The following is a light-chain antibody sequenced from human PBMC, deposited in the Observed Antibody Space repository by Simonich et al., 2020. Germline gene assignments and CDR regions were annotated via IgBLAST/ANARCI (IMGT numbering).Light chain of an antibody. V-gene: IGLV6-57*01. CDR2: EDN. J-gene: IGLJ7*01. CDR3: QSYDSSNHAV. Sequence: NFMLTQPHSVSESPGKTVTISCTRSSGSIASTYVQWYQQRPGSSPTTVIYEDNQRPSGVPVRFSGSIDSSSNSASLTISGLKTEDEADYYCQSYDSSNHAVFGGGTQLTVL. CDR1: SGSIASTY.